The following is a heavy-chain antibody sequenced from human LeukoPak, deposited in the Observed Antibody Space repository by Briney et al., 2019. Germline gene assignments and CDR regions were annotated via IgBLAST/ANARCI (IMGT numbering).Heavy chain of an antibody. J-gene: IGHJ5*02. CDR1: GYTFTDYD. CDR2: INPNNGGT. CDR3: ARERGQQVRFDP. D-gene: IGHD6-13*01. Sequence: ASVKVSCKASGYTFTDYDMHWVRQAPGQGLEWMGWINPNNGGTNYAQKFQGRVTITRDTSISTAYMELSRLRSDDTAVYYCARERGQQVRFDPWGQGTLVTVSS. V-gene: IGHV1-2*02.